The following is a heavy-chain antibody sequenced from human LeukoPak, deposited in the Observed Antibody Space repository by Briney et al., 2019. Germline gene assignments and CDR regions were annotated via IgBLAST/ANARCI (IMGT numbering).Heavy chain of an antibody. CDR1: GFTFSSYG. J-gene: IGHJ6*03. CDR2: ISGSGGST. Sequence: PGGSLRLSCAASGFTFSSYGMSWVRQAPGKGLEWVSAISGSGGSTYYADSVKGRFTISRDNSKNTLYLQMNSLKTEDTAVYYCTTLRGYSYVYYYYMDVWGKGTTVTVSS. CDR3: TTLRGYSYVYYYYMDV. D-gene: IGHD5-18*01. V-gene: IGHV3-23*01.